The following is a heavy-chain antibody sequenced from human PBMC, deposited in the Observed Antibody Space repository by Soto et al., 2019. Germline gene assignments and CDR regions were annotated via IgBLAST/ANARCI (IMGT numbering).Heavy chain of an antibody. CDR3: ARGPSTVATWHDY. CDR2: ISDNGGTT. D-gene: IGHD4-17*01. V-gene: IGHV3-64*02. Sequence: EVQLVESGEGLVQPGGSLRLSCAASGFTFSNYAMQWVRQAPGKGLEYVSAISDNGGTTYYADSVKGRFTISRDNSKNTLYIQMDSLRAEDMAVYYCARGPSTVATWHDYWGQGTLVTVCS. CDR1: GFTFSNYA. J-gene: IGHJ4*02.